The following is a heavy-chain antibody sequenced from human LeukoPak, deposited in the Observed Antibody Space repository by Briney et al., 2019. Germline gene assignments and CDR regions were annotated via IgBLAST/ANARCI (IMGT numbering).Heavy chain of an antibody. CDR3: ARDHPEYYYDSSGYYLNWFDP. CDR2: IIPIFGTA. V-gene: IGHV1-69*13. D-gene: IGHD3-22*01. Sequence: GASVKVSCKASGGTFSSYAISWVRQAPGQGLEWMGGIIPIFGTASYAQKFQGRVTITADESTSTAYMELSSLRSEDTAVYYCARDHPEYYYDSSGYYLNWFDPWGQGTLVTVSS. J-gene: IGHJ5*02. CDR1: GGTFSSYA.